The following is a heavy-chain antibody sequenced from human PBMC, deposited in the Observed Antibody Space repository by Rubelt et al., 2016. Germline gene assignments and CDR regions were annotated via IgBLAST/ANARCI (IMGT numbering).Heavy chain of an antibody. CDR3: ARHMGSSSDWYYFNY. J-gene: IGHJ4*02. Sequence: VQLQESGPGLVKPSETLSLTCTVSGGSISGYYWGWIRQPPGKGLEWVGYIYYSGSNNYNPSLKSRVTITVDTAKNQFSRKLTSVTAADTAVYYCARHMGSSSDWYYFNYWGQGTLVTVSS. V-gene: IGHV4-59*08. CDR2: IYYSGSN. D-gene: IGHD6-19*01. CDR1: GGSISGYY.